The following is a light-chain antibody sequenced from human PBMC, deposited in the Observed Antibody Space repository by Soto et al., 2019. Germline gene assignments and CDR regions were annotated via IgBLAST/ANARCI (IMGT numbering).Light chain of an antibody. CDR2: GAS. CDR1: PSVSSSY. V-gene: IGKV3-20*01. CDR3: QQYGSSQT. J-gene: IGKJ1*01. Sequence: EIVLTQSPGTLSLSPGERATLSCRASPSVSSSYLAWYQQKPGQAPRLLIYGASSRATGIPDRFGGSGSGTDFTLTISRLEPEDFAVYYCQQYGSSQTFGQGTKVEIK.